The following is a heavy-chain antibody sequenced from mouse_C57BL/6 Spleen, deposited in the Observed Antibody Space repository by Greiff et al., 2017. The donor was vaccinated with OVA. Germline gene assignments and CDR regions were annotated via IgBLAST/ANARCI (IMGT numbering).Heavy chain of an antibody. CDR2: INPYNGGT. D-gene: IGHD3-1*01. CDR3: GREGEGLQHAMDY. V-gene: IGHV1-19*01. J-gene: IGHJ4*01. Sequence: VQLQQSGPVLVKPGASVKMSCKASGYTFTDYYMNWVKQSHGKSLEWIGVINPYNGGTSYNQKFKGKATLPVDKSSSKTYVELNSRTSDDSAVYYCGREGEGLQHAMDYWGQGTSVTVSS. CDR1: GYTFTDYY.